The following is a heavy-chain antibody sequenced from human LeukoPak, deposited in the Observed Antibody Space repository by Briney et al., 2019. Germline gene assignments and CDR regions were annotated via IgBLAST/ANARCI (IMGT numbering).Heavy chain of an antibody. CDR1: GFTSSSYA. V-gene: IGHV3-30-3*02. Sequence: RGSLRLSCAASGFTSSSYAMHWVRPAPGKGLGWVAAKSYDRSNKYYSDSVKGRFIISRDNSKNTLYLQMNSLRAEDTAVYYCAKGTVGGSYRYFDYWGQGTLVTVSS. J-gene: IGHJ4*02. D-gene: IGHD1-26*01. CDR3: AKGTVGGSYRYFDY. CDR2: KSYDRSNK.